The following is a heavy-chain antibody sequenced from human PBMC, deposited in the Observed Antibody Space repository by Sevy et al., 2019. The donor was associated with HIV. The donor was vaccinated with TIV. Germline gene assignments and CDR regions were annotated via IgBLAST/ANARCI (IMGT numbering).Heavy chain of an antibody. Sequence: GGSLRLSCAASGFSFSSYGMHWVRQAPGKGLEWMSYIQYDGSNKDYADSVKGRFTISRDNSKNTLYLQMNSLGAEDTAVFYCGREGGGEGGDHWGQGTLVTVSS. CDR3: GREGGGEGGDH. J-gene: IGHJ4*02. V-gene: IGHV3-30*02. CDR2: IQYDGSNK. CDR1: GFSFSSYG. D-gene: IGHD2-21*01.